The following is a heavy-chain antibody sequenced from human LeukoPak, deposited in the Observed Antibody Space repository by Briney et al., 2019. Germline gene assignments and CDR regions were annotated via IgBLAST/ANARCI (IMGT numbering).Heavy chain of an antibody. CDR1: GGTFSSYA. D-gene: IGHD5-18*01. CDR3: ARTVSGYSYAFDY. Sequence: GASVKVSCKASGGTFSSYAISSVRQAPGQGLEWMGGIIPIFGTANYAQKFQGRVTITADESTSTAYMELSSLRSEDTDVYYCARTVSGYSYAFDYWGQGTLVTVSS. J-gene: IGHJ4*02. V-gene: IGHV1-69*13. CDR2: IIPIFGTA.